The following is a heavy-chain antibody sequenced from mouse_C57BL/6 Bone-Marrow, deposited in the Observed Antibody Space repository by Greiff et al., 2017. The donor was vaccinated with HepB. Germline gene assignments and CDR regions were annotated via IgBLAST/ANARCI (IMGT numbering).Heavy chain of an antibody. D-gene: IGHD1-1*01. CDR1: GYTFTSYW. CDR2: IYPDSGST. V-gene: IGHV1-64*01. CDR3: ARREGEDGSSYGY. Sequence: QVQLQQPGAELVKPGASVKLSCKASGYTFTSYWMHWVKQRPGQGLEWIGMIYPDSGSTKNNEKLKSKATMTENKSSSAAYMQLSSLTSEDSAVYCCARREGEDGSSYGYWGQGTTLTVSS. J-gene: IGHJ2*01.